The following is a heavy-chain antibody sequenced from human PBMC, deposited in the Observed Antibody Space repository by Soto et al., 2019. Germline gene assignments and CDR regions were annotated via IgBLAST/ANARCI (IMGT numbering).Heavy chain of an antibody. CDR2: ISHDGINK. V-gene: IGHV3-30*18. D-gene: IGHD2-15*01. J-gene: IGHJ3*02. CDR3: VKDGRGAYCSSGACYSGAFDI. CDR1: GITLTNFG. Sequence: QVQLVESGGGVVRPGGSLRLSCAASGITLTNFGIHWVRQAPGKGLEWLTMISHDGINKFFADSVQGRFTVSRDNSRKTLYLQRDSLRAEDTAVYYCVKDGRGAYCSSGACYSGAFDIWGQGTMVTVSS.